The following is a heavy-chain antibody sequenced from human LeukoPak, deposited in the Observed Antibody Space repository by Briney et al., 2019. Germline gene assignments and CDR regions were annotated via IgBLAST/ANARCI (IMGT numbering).Heavy chain of an antibody. CDR1: GYSFTSFA. D-gene: IGHD3-22*01. CDR3: ARDLSPYYYDSSGYFS. CDR2: ISAYNGNT. Sequence: GASVKVSCKASGYSFTSFAFSWVRQAPGQGLEWMGWISAYNGNTNYAQKLQGRVTMTTDTSTSTAYMELRSLRSDDTAVYYCARDLSPYYYDSSGYFSWGQGTLVTVSS. J-gene: IGHJ5*02. V-gene: IGHV1-18*01.